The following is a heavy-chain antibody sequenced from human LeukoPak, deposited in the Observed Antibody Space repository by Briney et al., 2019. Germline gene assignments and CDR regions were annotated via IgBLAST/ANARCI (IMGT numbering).Heavy chain of an antibody. Sequence: SETLSLTCTVSGGSISSYYWSWIRQPPGKGLEWIGYIYYSGSTNYNPSLKSRVTITVDTSKNQFSLKLSSVTAAGTAVYYCARVGGQLERWGQGTLVTVSS. J-gene: IGHJ4*02. V-gene: IGHV4-59*01. D-gene: IGHD1-1*01. CDR2: IYYSGST. CDR1: GGSISSYY. CDR3: ARVGGQLER.